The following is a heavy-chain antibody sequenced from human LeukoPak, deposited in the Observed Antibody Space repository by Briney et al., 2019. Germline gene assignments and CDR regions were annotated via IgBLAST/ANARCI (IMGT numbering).Heavy chain of an antibody. CDR2: IYYSGST. CDR1: GGSISSGGYY. V-gene: IGHV4-31*03. Sequence: TSETLSLTCTVSGGSISSGGYYWSWSRQHPGKGLEWIGYIYYSGSTYYNPSLKSRVTISVDTSKNQFSLKLSSVTAADTAVYYCARGFIAAAGSLDPWGQGTLVTVSS. J-gene: IGHJ5*02. D-gene: IGHD6-13*01. CDR3: ARGFIAAAGSLDP.